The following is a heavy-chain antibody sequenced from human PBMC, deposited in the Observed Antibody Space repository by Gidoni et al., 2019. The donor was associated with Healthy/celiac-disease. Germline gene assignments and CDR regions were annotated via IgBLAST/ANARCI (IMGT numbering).Heavy chain of an antibody. CDR3: ARDRYGYSSSWYGEDYFDY. D-gene: IGHD6-13*01. CDR1: GFTFSSYR. V-gene: IGHV3-7*03. J-gene: IGHJ4*02. Sequence: EVQLVASGGGLVQPGGSLRLSCAASGFTFSSYRMSWVRQAPGKGLEWVANIKQDGSEKYYVDSVKGRFTISRDNAKNSLYLQMNSLRAEDTAVYYCARDRYGYSSSWYGEDYFDYWGQGTLVTVSS. CDR2: IKQDGSEK.